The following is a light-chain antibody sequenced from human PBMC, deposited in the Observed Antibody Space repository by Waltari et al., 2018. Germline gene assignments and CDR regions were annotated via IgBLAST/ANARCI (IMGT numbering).Light chain of an antibody. CDR3: GTWDSSLSARV. V-gene: IGLV1-51*01. Sequence: QSVLTQPPSVSAAPGQKVNISFSGSRFNIGPSYVSWYQPLPGTAPKLLIYDNNKRPSGIPDRFSGSKSGTSATLGITGRQTGDEADYYCGTWDSSLSARVFGGGTKLTVL. J-gene: IGLJ3*02. CDR2: DNN. CDR1: RFNIGPSY.